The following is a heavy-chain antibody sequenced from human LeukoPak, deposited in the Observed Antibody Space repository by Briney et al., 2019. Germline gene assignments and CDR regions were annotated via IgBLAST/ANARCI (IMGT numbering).Heavy chain of an antibody. Sequence: SQTLSLTCTVSGGSISSGGYYWSWIRQHPGKGLEWIGYIYYSGSTYYNPSLKSRVTISVDTSKNQFSLKLSSVTAADTAVYYCARRSYCSGGSCYSGIWYFDLWGRGTLVTVSS. V-gene: IGHV4-31*03. CDR3: ARRSYCSGGSCYSGIWYFDL. J-gene: IGHJ2*01. D-gene: IGHD2-15*01. CDR2: IYYSGST. CDR1: GGSISSGGYY.